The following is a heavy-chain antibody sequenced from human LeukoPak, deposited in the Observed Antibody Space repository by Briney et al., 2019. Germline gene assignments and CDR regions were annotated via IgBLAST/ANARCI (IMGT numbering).Heavy chain of an antibody. CDR3: ARDLSGYDSSGYYPY. CDR2: ISYDGSNK. D-gene: IGHD3-22*01. J-gene: IGHJ4*01. CDR1: GFTFSSYA. Sequence: PGRSLRLSCAASGFTFSSYAMHWVRQAPGKGLEWVAIISYDGSNKYCADSVKGRFTVSRDNSKNTLYLQMNSLRAEDTAVYYCARDLSGYDSSGYYPYWGQGTLVTVSS. V-gene: IGHV3-30*04.